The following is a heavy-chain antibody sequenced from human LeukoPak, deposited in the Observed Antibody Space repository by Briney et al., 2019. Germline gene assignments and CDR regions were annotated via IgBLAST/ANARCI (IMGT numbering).Heavy chain of an antibody. J-gene: IGHJ4*02. CDR3: ARTGYYGSGSHGYYFDY. CDR1: GFTFSSYA. D-gene: IGHD3-10*01. CDR2: ISYDGSNK. Sequence: GRSLRLSCAASGFTFSSYAMHWVRQAPGKGLEWVAVISYDGSNKYYADSVKGRFTISRDNSKNTLYLQMNSLRTEDTAVYYYARTGYYGSGSHGYYFDYWGQGTLVTVSS. V-gene: IGHV3-30-3*01.